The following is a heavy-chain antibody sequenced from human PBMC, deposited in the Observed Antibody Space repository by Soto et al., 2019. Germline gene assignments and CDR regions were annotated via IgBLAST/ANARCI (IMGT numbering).Heavy chain of an antibody. D-gene: IGHD3-10*01. J-gene: IGHJ6*02. CDR1: GGTFSSYA. Sequence: ASVKVSCKASGGTFSSYAISWVRQAPGQGLEWMGGIIPIFGTANYAQKFQGRVTITADESTSTAYMELSSLRSEDTAVYYCARRDYYGSGSYSQIYYYYGMDVWGQGTTVTVS. V-gene: IGHV1-69*13. CDR2: IIPIFGTA. CDR3: ARRDYYGSGSYSQIYYYYGMDV.